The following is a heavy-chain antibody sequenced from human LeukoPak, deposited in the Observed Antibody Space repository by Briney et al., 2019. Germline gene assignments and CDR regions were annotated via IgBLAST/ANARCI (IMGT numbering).Heavy chain of an antibody. J-gene: IGHJ4*02. Sequence: SQTLSLTCAVSGDSVSTNTAAWNWIRQSPSRGLEWLGRTYYRSKWYTDYAVSVKSRITINPDTSKNQFSLQLNSVTPEDTAVYFCARDGWPAFDYWGQGTLVTVSS. D-gene: IGHD2-15*01. CDR3: ARDGWPAFDY. CDR1: GDSVSTNTAA. V-gene: IGHV6-1*01. CDR2: TYYRSKWYT.